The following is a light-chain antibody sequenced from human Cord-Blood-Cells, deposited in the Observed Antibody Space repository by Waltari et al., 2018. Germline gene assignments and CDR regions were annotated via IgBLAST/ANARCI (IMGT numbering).Light chain of an antibody. CDR1: SSYVGCYNY. J-gene: IGLJ1*01. Sequence: QSALTQPPSASGSPGQSVTISCTGTSSYVGCYNYVSSYQQHPGKAPKLMIYEVSKRPSGVPDRFSGSKSGNTASLTVSGLQAEDEADYYCSSYAGSNNLGVFGTGTKVTVL. CDR2: EVS. CDR3: SSYAGSNNLGV. V-gene: IGLV2-8*01.